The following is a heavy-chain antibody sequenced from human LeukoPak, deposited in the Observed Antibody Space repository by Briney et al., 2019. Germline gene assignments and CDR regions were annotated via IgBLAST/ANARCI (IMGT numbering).Heavy chain of an antibody. CDR2: IYYSGST. J-gene: IGHJ4*02. V-gene: IGHV4-59*12. Sequence: SETLSLTCTVSGGSISSYYWSWIRQPPGKGLEWIGYIYYSGSTNYNPSLKSRVTISVDTSKNQFSLKLSSVTAADTAVYYCAGERRSVVDYWGQGTLVTVSS. CDR1: GGSISSYY. CDR3: AGERRSVVDY. D-gene: IGHD2-15*01.